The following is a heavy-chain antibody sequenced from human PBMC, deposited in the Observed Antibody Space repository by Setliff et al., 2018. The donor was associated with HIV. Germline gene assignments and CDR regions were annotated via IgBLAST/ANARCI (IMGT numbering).Heavy chain of an antibody. CDR3: ARAGLTLTDWFDP. V-gene: IGHV4-38-2*02. CDR1: GDFFSSDYY. CDR2: IIYHGTT. Sequence: PSETLSLTCTVSGDFFSSDYYWGWIRQSPGKGLEWIGSIIYHGTTYINPSLKGRVSMSLDTSKNQFSLTLTSVTAADTAVYYCARAGLTLTDWFDPWGQGSLVTVSS. J-gene: IGHJ5*02.